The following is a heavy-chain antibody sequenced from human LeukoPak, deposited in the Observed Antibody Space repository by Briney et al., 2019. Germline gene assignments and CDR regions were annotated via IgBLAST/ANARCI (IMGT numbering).Heavy chain of an antibody. V-gene: IGHV3-30*04. CDR2: ISYDGSNK. D-gene: IGHD6-13*01. CDR3: ARDSSSWYPNSFYFDY. J-gene: IGHJ4*02. Sequence: GRSLRLSCATSGITFSSYAMHWVRQAPGKGLEWVAVISYDGSNKYYADSVKGRFTISRDNSKNTLYLQMNSLRAEDTAVYYCARDSSSWYPNSFYFDYWGQGTLVTVSS. CDR1: GITFSSYA.